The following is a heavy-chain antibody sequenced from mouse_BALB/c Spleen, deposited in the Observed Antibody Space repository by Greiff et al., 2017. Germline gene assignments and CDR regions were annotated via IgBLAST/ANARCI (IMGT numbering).Heavy chain of an antibody. CDR1: GFTFSSYG. V-gene: IGHV5-6*01. Sequence: EVKLVESGGDLVKPGGSLKLSCAASGFTFSSYGMSWVRQTPDKRLEWVATISSGGSYTYYPDSVKGRFTISRDNAKNTLYLQMSSLKSEDTAMYYCARSWGGYAMDYWGQGTSVTVSS. CDR2: ISSGGSYT. D-gene: IGHD4-1*01. CDR3: ARSWGGYAMDY. J-gene: IGHJ4*01.